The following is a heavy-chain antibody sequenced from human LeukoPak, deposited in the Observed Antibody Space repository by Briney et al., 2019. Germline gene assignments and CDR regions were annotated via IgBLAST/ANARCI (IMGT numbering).Heavy chain of an antibody. V-gene: IGHV1-46*03. D-gene: IGHD6-6*01. CDR3: ARSSIAAYDI. J-gene: IGHJ3*02. CDR2: INPSGGST. Sequence: EWMGIINPSGGSTSYAQKFQGRVTMTRDTSTSTVYMELSSLRSEDTAVYYCARSSIAAYDIWGQGTMVTVSS.